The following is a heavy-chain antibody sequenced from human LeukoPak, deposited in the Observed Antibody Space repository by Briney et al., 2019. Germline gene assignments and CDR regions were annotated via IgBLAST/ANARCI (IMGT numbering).Heavy chain of an antibody. CDR3: ARGYGDYDWFDP. J-gene: IGHJ5*02. D-gene: IGHD4-17*01. CDR2: IYHTGST. CDR1: GGSISSGGYS. V-gene: IGHV4-30-2*01. Sequence: SETLSLTCTVSGGSISSGGYSWSWIRQPPGKGLEWIGYIYHTGSTYYNPSLKSRVTISVDRSKNQFSLKLSSVTAADTAVYYCARGYGDYDWFDPWGKGTLVTVSS.